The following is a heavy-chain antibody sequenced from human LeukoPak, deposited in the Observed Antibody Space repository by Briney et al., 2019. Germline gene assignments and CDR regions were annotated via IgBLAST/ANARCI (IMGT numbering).Heavy chain of an antibody. CDR1: GYTFTGYY. CDR2: INPNSGGT. CDR3: ARGSAGNKYDFWSGYPGRMDV. D-gene: IGHD3-3*01. J-gene: IGHJ6*03. V-gene: IGHV1-2*02. Sequence: ASVKVSCKASGYTFTGYYIHWVRQAPGQGLEWMGWINPNSGGTNYAQKFQGRVTMTRDTSISTAYMALSRLRSEDTAVYYCARGSAGNKYDFWSGYPGRMDVWGKGTTVTVSS.